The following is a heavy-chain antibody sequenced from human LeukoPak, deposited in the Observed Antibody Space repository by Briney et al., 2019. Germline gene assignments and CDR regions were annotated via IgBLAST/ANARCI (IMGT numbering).Heavy chain of an antibody. CDR2: INPNSGGT. CDR3: ARVVVPAAPRLGYFDY. J-gene: IGHJ4*02. CDR1: GYTFTGYY. V-gene: IGHV1-2*02. Sequence: VASVKVSCKASGYTFTGYYMHWVRQAPGQGLEWMGWINPNSGGTNYAQKLQGRVTMTTDTSTSTAYMELRSLRSDDTAVYYCARVVVPAAPRLGYFDYWGQGTLVTVSS. D-gene: IGHD2-2*01.